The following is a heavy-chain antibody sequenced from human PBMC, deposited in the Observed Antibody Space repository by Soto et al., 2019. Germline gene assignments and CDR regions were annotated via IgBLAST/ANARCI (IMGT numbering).Heavy chain of an antibody. CDR1: GFTFSSYS. CDR2: ISSSSSYI. J-gene: IGHJ6*02. D-gene: IGHD6-13*01. V-gene: IGHV3-21*01. CDR3: ARGRGAAGTDSVQYYGMDV. Sequence: EVQLVESGGGLVKPGGSLRLSCAASGFTFSSYSMNWVRQAPGKGLEWVSSISSSSSYIYYEDSVKGRFTISRDNAKNSLYLQMNSRRAEDTAVYYCARGRGAAGTDSVQYYGMDVWGQGTTVTVSS.